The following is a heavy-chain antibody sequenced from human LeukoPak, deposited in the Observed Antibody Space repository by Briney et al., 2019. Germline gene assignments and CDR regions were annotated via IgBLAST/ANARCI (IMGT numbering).Heavy chain of an antibody. D-gene: IGHD3-10*02. Sequence: PGGSLRLSCAASGFTFSSYEMNWVRQAPGKGLEWVSYISSSGSTIYYSDSVKGRFTISRDNAKNSLYLQMNSLRAEDTAVYYCAELGITMIGGVWGKGTTVTISS. CDR3: AELGITMIGGV. V-gene: IGHV3-48*03. CDR2: ISSSGSTI. J-gene: IGHJ6*04. CDR1: GFTFSSYE.